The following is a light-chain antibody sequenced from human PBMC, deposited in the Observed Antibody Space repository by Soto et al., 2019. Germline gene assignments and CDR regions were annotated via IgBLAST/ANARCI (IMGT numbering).Light chain of an antibody. CDR2: GAS. J-gene: IGKJ1*01. V-gene: IGKV3-20*01. Sequence: IGFTQCPVTLSLSPGERATLSCRAGQTISRNFLAWYQQKPGQAPRLLIYGASKRATGIPDRFSGSGSGAEFTLTISRLEPEDFAVYHCQQYDGSPQTFGQGTKVDIK. CDR3: QQYDGSPQT. CDR1: QTISRNF.